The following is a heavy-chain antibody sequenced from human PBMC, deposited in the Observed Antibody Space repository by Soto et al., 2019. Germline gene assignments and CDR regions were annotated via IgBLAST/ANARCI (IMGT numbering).Heavy chain of an antibody. J-gene: IGHJ6*04. CDR3: ARPAITVFGVLNPGLGMDV. Sequence: PGESLKICWKGSGYSFTGYGVSWVRKMPGKGLEWMGRIDPSDSYTNYIPSFQGHVTISADKSISTAYLQWSSLKASDTAMYYCARPAITVFGVLNPGLGMDVWRKGTTVTVSS. D-gene: IGHD3-3*01. CDR2: IDPSDSYT. V-gene: IGHV5-10-1*01. CDR1: GYSFTGYG.